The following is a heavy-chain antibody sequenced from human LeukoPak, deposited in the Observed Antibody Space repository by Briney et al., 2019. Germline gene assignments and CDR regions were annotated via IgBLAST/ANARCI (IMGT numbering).Heavy chain of an antibody. Sequence: GPSVKVSCKASGGTFSSYAISWVRQAPAQGLEWMGGIITISGTANYAQKFQGRVTITADESTSTAYMELSSLRSEDTAVYYCARDSSYYDSSGRAGWFDPWGQGTLVIVSA. J-gene: IGHJ5*02. CDR2: IITISGTA. D-gene: IGHD3-22*01. CDR1: GGTFSSYA. V-gene: IGHV1-69*13. CDR3: ARDSSYYDSSGRAGWFDP.